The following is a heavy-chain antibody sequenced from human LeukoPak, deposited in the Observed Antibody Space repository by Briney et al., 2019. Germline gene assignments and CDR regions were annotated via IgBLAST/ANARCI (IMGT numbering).Heavy chain of an antibody. V-gene: IGHV3-23*01. J-gene: IGHJ5*02. CDR1: GSTFSTYA. CDR3: AKPSGILLITNPQS. Sequence: GGSLRLSCAASGSTFSTYAVSWVRQAPGKGLEWVSGISGSGDYTYYADSVKGRFTISRDNSKNTLYLQMNSLRAEDTAVYYCAKPSGILLITNPQSWGQGTLVTVSS. CDR2: ISGSGDYT. D-gene: IGHD1-26*01.